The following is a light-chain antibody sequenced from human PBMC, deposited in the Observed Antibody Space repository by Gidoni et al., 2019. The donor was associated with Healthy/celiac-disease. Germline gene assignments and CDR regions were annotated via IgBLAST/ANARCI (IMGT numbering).Light chain of an antibody. J-gene: IGKJ1*01. V-gene: IGKV1-5*03. CDR1: QSISSW. CDR2: KAS. CDR3: QQYNSYWT. Sequence: DIPMTQSPSTLSASVGDRVTITCRASQSISSWLAWYQQKPGKAPKLLIYKASSLERGVPSRFSGSGSGTEFTITISSLQADDVANYYCQQYNSYWTFGQGTKVEIK.